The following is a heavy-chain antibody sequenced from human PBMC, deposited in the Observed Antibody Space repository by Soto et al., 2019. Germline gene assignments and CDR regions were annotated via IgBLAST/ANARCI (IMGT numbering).Heavy chain of an antibody. CDR2: VSPTGDST. Sequence: EVQLLESGGGLVQPGGSLRVSCEASGFIFSTYSMTWVRQAPGKGLECVAAVSPTGDSTYYADSLKGRLTISRDNSKNTVFLQMNSLSADDTALYDCVKDPDGWGQGISVTVSS. CDR1: GFIFSTYS. V-gene: IGHV3-23*01. J-gene: IGHJ6*02. CDR3: VKDPDG.